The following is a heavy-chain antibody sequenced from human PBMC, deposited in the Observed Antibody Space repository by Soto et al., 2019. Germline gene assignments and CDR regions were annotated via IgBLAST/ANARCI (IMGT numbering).Heavy chain of an antibody. J-gene: IGHJ4*02. CDR3: ARGQSIVAAIDYFDY. D-gene: IGHD5-12*01. CDR1: GAYVSSAGYS. V-gene: IGHV4-30-2*01. CDR2: VYQSGRT. Sequence: SETLSLTCSVSGAYVSSAGYSWGWIRQPPGQGLEWIGYVYQSGRTYGSVTTSYNPSLKSRVTISVDRSTNQFSLKLISVTAADTAVYFCARGQSIVAAIDYFDYWGQGSLVTVSS.